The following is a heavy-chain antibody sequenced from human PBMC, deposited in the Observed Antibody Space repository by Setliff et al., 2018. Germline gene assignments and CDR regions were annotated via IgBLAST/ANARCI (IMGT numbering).Heavy chain of an antibody. V-gene: IGHV3-64*02. Sequence: GSLRLSCTVSGFTFLSYAMHWVRRAPGKGLEYVSAISSSGGITSYAESVKGRFTISRDISKSTLYLHMDKMRAEDTAVYYCARIAEYDTTDIWGQGTTVTVSS. D-gene: IGHD3-22*01. CDR2: ISSSGGIT. J-gene: IGHJ3*02. CDR3: ARIAEYDTTDI. CDR1: GFTFLSYA.